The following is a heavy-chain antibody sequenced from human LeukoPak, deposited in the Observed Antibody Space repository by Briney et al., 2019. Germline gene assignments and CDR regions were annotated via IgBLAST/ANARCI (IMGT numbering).Heavy chain of an antibody. Sequence: PSETLPLTCTVSGYSISTNYSWGWIRQPPGQGLEWIGSVHHSGRTYYNPSLKSRLTISLETSKKHFSLKLSSVTSADTAVYYCARLANYVPVYWGQGSLVTVSS. V-gene: IGHV4-38-2*02. CDR2: VHHSGRT. J-gene: IGHJ4*02. CDR1: GYSISTNYS. D-gene: IGHD1-7*01. CDR3: ARLANYVPVY.